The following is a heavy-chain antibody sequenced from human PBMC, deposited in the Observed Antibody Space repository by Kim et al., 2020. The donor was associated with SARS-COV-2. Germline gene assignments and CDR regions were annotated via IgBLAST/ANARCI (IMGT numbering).Heavy chain of an antibody. J-gene: IGHJ6*02. CDR1: GGSISSSSYY. V-gene: IGHV4-39*01. Sequence: SETLSLTCTVSGGSISSSSYYWGWIRQPPGKGLEWIGSIYYSGSTYYNPSLKSRVTISVDTSKNQFSLKLSSVTAADTAVYYCLVRGVPEYYYYGMDFWGQGTTVTVSS. CDR3: LVRGVPEYYYYGMDF. CDR2: IYYSGST. D-gene: IGHD3-10*01.